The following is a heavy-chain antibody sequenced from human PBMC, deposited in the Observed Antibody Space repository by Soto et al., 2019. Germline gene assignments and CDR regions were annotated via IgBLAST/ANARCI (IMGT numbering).Heavy chain of an antibody. V-gene: IGHV4-39*01. D-gene: IGHD1-7*01. CDR3: ARQDWNYN. Sequence: QLQLQESGPGLVKPSETLSLTCTVSGGTVSSSSYYWGWIRQPPGKGLEWIGSIYYSGSTYHNPSLKSRVTISVDTSKNQFSLKLSSVTAADTAVYYCARQDWNYNWGQGTLVTVSS. CDR2: IYYSGST. CDR1: GGTVSSSSYY. J-gene: IGHJ4*02.